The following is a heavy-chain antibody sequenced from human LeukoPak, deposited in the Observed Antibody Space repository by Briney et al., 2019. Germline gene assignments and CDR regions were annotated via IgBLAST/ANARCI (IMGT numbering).Heavy chain of an antibody. D-gene: IGHD6-19*01. V-gene: IGHV4-61*02. CDR1: GGSISSGNYY. CDR3: ARGIAVAGFDY. J-gene: IGHJ4*02. Sequence: PSQTLSLTCTVSGGSISSGNYYWSWIRLPAGKGLEWIGRIYTSGSTNYHPSLKSRVTISVDTSKNQFSLKLSSVTAADTAVYYCARGIAVAGFDYWGQGTLVTVSS. CDR2: IYTSGST.